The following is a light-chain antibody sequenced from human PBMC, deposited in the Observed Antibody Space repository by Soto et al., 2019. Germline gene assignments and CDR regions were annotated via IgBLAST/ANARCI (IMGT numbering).Light chain of an antibody. CDR3: GTWDSSLSAVV. CDR1: SSNIGNNY. Sequence: QSVLTQPPSVSAAPGQTVTISCSGSSSNIGNNYVSWYQQLPGTAPKLLIYDNNKRPSGIPCRFSGSKSGTSATLGITGLQTGDEADYYCGTWDSSLSAVVFGGGTKVTVL. V-gene: IGLV1-51*01. CDR2: DNN. J-gene: IGLJ2*01.